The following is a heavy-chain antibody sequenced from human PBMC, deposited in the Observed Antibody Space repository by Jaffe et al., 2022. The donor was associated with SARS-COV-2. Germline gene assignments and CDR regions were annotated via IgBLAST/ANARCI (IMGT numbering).Heavy chain of an antibody. CDR3: ARRGVDTANGWRGMVDY. CDR1: GGSISSSSYY. Sequence: QLQLQESGPGLVKPSETLSLTCTVSGGSISSSSYYWGWIRQPPGKGLEWIGSIYYSGSTYYNPSLKSRVTISVDTSKNQFSLKLSSVTAADTAVYYCARRGVDTANGWRGMVDYWGQGTLVTVSS. V-gene: IGHV4-39*01. J-gene: IGHJ4*02. CDR2: IYYSGST. D-gene: IGHD5-18*01.